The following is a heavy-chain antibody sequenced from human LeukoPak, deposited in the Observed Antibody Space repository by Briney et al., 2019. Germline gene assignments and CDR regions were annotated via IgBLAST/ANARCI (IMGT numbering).Heavy chain of an antibody. V-gene: IGHV4-4*07. Sequence: SETLSLTCTVSGGSISSYYWSWIRQPAGKGLEWIGRIYTSGSTNYNPSLKSRVTMSVDTSKNQFSLKLSSVTAADTAVYYCALGHSSSWYSGFYYFDYWGQGTLVTVSS. CDR3: ALGHSSSWYSGFYYFDY. CDR2: IYTSGST. J-gene: IGHJ4*02. D-gene: IGHD6-13*01. CDR1: GGSISSYY.